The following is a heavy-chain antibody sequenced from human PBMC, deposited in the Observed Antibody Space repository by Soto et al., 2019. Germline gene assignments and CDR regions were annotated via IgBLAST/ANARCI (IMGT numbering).Heavy chain of an antibody. CDR2: INRDGSST. J-gene: IGHJ6*02. CDR3: ASLKWNYFWTPHV. CDR1: GFTFSSYW. V-gene: IGHV3-74*01. Sequence: GESLKISCAASGFTFSSYWMHWVRQAPGKGLVWVSHINRDGSSTNYADSVMGRFTISRDQARDTLFLQMSSLRAEETAVYYCASLKWNYFWTPHVWGPGTPLTV. D-gene: IGHD1-7*01.